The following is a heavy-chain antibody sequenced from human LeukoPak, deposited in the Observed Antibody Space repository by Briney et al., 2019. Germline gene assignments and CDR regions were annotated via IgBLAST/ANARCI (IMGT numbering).Heavy chain of an antibody. CDR2: IYYSGSI. D-gene: IGHD1-1*01. Sequence: SETLSLTCTVSGGSISSSNYYWGWVRQPPGKGLEWIGNIYYSGSIFYNPSLRSRITISVDTSKNQFSLKLRSVTAADTVVYYCARAPRSGAFDIWGQGTMVTVSS. CDR1: GGSISSSNYY. J-gene: IGHJ3*02. CDR3: ARAPRSGAFDI. V-gene: IGHV4-39*01.